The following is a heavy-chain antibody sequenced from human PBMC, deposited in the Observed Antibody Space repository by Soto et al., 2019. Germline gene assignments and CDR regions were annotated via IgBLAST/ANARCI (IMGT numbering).Heavy chain of an antibody. CDR3: ASSLTRGVGASAFDY. Sequence: GGSLRLSCAASGFTFSASSLNWVRQAPGKGLEWVASISSRSSYIYYADSVRGRFLISRDNTKNSVYLQMNSLRAEDTAVYYCASSLTRGVGASAFDYWGQGT. V-gene: IGHV3-21*01. CDR1: GFTFSASS. J-gene: IGHJ4*02. CDR2: ISSRSSYI. D-gene: IGHD1-26*01.